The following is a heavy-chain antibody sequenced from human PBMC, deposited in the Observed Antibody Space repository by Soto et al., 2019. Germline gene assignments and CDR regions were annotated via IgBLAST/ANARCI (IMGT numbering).Heavy chain of an antibody. CDR3: ARDASGPFDY. CDR2: IHSDGST. J-gene: IGHJ4*02. CDR1: GFTASDS. V-gene: IGHV3-53*01. D-gene: IGHD6-19*01. Sequence: GGSLRLSCSVAGFTASDSMSWVRQAPGKGLECVSFIHSDGSTHYTDSVRGRFTISRDNSKNTLYLQMDRLRVDDTAVYFCARDASGPFDYWGKGTLVTSPQ.